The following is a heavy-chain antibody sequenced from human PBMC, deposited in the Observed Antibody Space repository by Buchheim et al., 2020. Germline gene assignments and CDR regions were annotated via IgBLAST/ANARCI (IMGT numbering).Heavy chain of an antibody. D-gene: IGHD2-2*01. V-gene: IGHV4-39*01. Sequence: QLQLQESGPGLVKPSETLSLTCTVSGGSISSSSYYWGWISQPPGKGLEWIGSIYYSGSTYYNPSLKSRVTISVDKSKKQFSLTLSSVTAADTSVYYYAAGYCSSTSCLNYYYYGMDVWGQGTT. CDR1: GGSISSSSYY. CDR2: IYYSGST. J-gene: IGHJ6*02. CDR3: AAGYCSSTSCLNYYYYGMDV.